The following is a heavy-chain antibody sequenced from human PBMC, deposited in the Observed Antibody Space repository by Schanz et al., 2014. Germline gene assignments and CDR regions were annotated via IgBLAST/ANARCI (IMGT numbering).Heavy chain of an antibody. CDR2: ISSRSSYI. J-gene: IGHJ2*01. Sequence: EVQLVESGGGLVQPGGSLRLSCATSGFTFSNHAMSWVRQAPGKGLEWVSSISSRSSYIYYTDSVKGRFTISRDNAKKSLFLQLNSLRPEDTAVYYCAREAKWGQWYFDLWGRGSLVTVSA. CDR3: AREAKWGQWYFDL. V-gene: IGHV3-21*01. CDR1: GFTFSNHA. D-gene: IGHD1-26*01.